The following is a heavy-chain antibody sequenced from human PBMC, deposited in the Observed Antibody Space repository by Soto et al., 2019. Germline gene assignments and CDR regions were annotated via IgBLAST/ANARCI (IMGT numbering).Heavy chain of an antibody. V-gene: IGHV3-11*01. CDR3: ARVSPPPDY. Sequence: GGSLRLSCAASGFTFSDYYMSWIRQAPGKGLEWVSYISTSGSTINYADSVKDRFTISRDNAKNSLYLQMDSLRAEDTAVYYCARVSPPPDYWGQGTLVTVSS. CDR1: GFTFSDYY. CDR2: ISTSGSTI. J-gene: IGHJ4*02.